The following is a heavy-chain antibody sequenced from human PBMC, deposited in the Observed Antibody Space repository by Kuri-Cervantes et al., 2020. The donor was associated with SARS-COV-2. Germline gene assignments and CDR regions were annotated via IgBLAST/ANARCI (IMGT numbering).Heavy chain of an antibody. Sequence: SETLSLTCTVSGGSISSHYWSWIRQPPGKGLESIGEINHSGSTNYNPSLKSRVTISVDTSKNQFSLKLSSVTAADTAVYYCARGRLRNNWFDPWGQGTLVTVSS. V-gene: IGHV4-34*01. CDR1: GGSISSHY. J-gene: IGHJ5*02. D-gene: IGHD4/OR15-4a*01. CDR2: INHSGST. CDR3: ARGRLRNNWFDP.